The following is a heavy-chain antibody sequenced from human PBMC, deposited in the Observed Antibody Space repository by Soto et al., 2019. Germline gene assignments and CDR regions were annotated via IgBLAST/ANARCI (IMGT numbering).Heavy chain of an antibody. CDR3: ARGVDWELLGRRYYSTGMDV. D-gene: IGHD1-26*01. CDR1: GYTFTSYA. CDR2: INAGNGNT. V-gene: IGHV1-3*01. Sequence: GASVKVSCKASGYTFTSYAMHWVRQAPGQRLEWMGWINAGNGNTKYSQKFQGRVTITRDTSASTAYMELSSLRSEDTAVYYCARGVDWELLGRRYYSTGMDVWGQGTTVTVSS. J-gene: IGHJ6*02.